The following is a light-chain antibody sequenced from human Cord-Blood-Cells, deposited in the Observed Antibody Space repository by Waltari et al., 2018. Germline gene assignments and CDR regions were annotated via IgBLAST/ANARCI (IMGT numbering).Light chain of an antibody. J-gene: IGLJ3*02. CDR2: DVS. Sequence: QSALTQPRSVSGSPGQSVTISCTGTSSDVGGYNSVSWYQQHPGKAPKLMIYDVSKRPSGVPDRFSGSKSGNTASLTISGLQAEDEADYYCCSYAGSYTPYWVFGGGTKLTVL. V-gene: IGLV2-11*01. CDR1: SSDVGGYNS. CDR3: CSYAGSYTPYWV.